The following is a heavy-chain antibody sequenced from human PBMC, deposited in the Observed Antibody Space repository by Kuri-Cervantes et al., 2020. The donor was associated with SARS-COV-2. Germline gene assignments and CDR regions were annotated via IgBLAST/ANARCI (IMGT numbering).Heavy chain of an antibody. CDR1: GFTFSSYS. Sequence: GESLKISCAASGFTFSSYSMNWVRQAPGKGLEWVSYISSSSSTIYYADSVKVRFTISRDNAKYSLYLQMNSLRAEDTAVYYCIVVVPAAFDYWGQGTLVTVSS. CDR2: ISSSSSTI. J-gene: IGHJ4*02. D-gene: IGHD2-2*01. CDR3: IVVVPAAFDY. V-gene: IGHV3-48*01.